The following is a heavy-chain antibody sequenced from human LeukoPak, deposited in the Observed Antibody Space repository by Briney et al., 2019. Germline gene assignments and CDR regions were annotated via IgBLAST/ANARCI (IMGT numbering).Heavy chain of an antibody. V-gene: IGHV1-2*06. CDR1: GRTFTGHY. D-gene: IGHD3-22*01. CDR2: IDPNSGGT. Sequence: GASVKVSCRASGRTFTGHYIHWVRQAPGQGLEWMGRIDPNSGGTNYAQKFQGRVTITRDTPISTAYMELSSLRSEDTAVYYCARGGARTYYYDSSGYIPFDYWGQGTLVTVSS. J-gene: IGHJ4*02. CDR3: ARGGARTYYYDSSGYIPFDY.